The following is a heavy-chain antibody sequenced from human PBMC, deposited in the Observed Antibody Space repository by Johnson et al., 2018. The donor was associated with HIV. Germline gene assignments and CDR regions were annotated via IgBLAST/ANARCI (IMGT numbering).Heavy chain of an antibody. CDR2: IYSGGST. J-gene: IGHJ3*02. D-gene: IGHD6-13*01. CDR1: GFTVSSNY. V-gene: IGHV3-53*01. CDR3: ASSHPAAAGIPRWAFDI. Sequence: VQLVESGGGLIQPGGSLRLSCAASGFTVSSNYMSWVRQAPGKGLAWVSVIYSGGSTYYADSVKGRFTISRDNSKNTPYLQMNSLRAEDTAVYYCASSHPAAAGIPRWAFDIWGQGTMVTVSS.